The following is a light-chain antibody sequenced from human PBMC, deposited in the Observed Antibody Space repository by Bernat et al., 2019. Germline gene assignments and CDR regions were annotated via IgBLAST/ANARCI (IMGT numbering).Light chain of an antibody. J-gene: IGKJ2*01. CDR1: QSISSY. Sequence: DIQMTQSPSSLSASVGNRVTITCRTSQSISSYLNWYQQKPVKSPELLIYATSSLHSGVPSRFSGSGWGTDFTLTITSLQAEDFATYYCQQSYSTTYTFSQGTNLEIK. V-gene: IGKV1-39*01. CDR2: ATS. CDR3: QQSYSTTYT.